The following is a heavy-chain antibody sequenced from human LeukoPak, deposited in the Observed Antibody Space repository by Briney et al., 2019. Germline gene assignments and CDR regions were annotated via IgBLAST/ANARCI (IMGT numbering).Heavy chain of an antibody. CDR3: AKEGFDS. Sequence: PGGSLRLSCAASGFIFSNSAMNWVRQVPGKGLEWVSAISGSGSNTLYADSVRGRFTISRDNSKNTLQLQMNSLRAEDTAVYYCAKEGFDSWGQGTLVTVSS. CDR2: ISGSGSNT. CDR1: GFIFSNSA. J-gene: IGHJ4*02. V-gene: IGHV3-23*01.